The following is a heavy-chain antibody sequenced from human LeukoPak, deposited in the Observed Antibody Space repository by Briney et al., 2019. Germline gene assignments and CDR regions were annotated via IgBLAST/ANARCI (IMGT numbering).Heavy chain of an antibody. D-gene: IGHD3-22*01. CDR1: GFTFSSYW. CDR3: AREPYYDSSGYPGDY. Sequence: TGGSLRLSCAASGFTFSSYWMHWVRQAPGKGLVWVSRINSDGSSTSYADSVKGRFTISRDNAKNTLYLQMNSLRAEDTAVYYCAREPYYDSSGYPGDYWGQGTLVTVSS. CDR2: INSDGSST. J-gene: IGHJ4*02. V-gene: IGHV3-74*01.